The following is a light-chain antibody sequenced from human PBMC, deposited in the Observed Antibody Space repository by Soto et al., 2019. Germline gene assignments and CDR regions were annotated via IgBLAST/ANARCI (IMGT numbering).Light chain of an antibody. J-gene: IGLJ1*01. V-gene: IGLV1-40*01. CDR2: GDN. CDR3: KSYAGSNTYV. CDR1: TSNIGAPYD. Sequence: QSVLTQPPSVSGAPGQRVSISCTGSTSNIGAPYDVHWYQHLPGTAPKPLIYGDNNRPSGVPDRFSGSKSGTSASLAITRLQAEDEADYFCKSYAGSNTYVFGSGTKVTVL.